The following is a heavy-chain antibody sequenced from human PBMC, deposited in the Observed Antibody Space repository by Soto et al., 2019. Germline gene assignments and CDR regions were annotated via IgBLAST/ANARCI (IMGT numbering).Heavy chain of an antibody. CDR1: GYTFTGYY. V-gene: IGHV1-2*04. J-gene: IGHJ6*03. Sequence: ASVKVSCKASGYTFTGYYMHWVRQAPGQGLEWMGWINPNSGGTNYAQKFQGWVTMTRDTSISTAYMELSRLRSDDTAVYYCARSQHYYYYMDVWGKGTTVTVSS. CDR3: ARSQHYYYYMDV. CDR2: INPNSGGT.